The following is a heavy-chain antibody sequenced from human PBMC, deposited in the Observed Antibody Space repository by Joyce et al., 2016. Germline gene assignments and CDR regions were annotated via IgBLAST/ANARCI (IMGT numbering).Heavy chain of an antibody. CDR2: IIPMLNMT. J-gene: IGHJ6*02. Sequence: QVHLVQSGAEVKKSGSSVRVSCKASGGSFNKYTVSWVRQAPGQGLAWMGSIIPMLNMTHYAQEFQGRVTITADTSTTTAYIQLTGLRFDDTAVYFCAGTFNYPHHDGMDVWGQGTTVTVSS. V-gene: IGHV1-69*02. CDR3: AGTFNYPHHDGMDV. CDR1: GGSFNKYT. D-gene: IGHD5-24*01.